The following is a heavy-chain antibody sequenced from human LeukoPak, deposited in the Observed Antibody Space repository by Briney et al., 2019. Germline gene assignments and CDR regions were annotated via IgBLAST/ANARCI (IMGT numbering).Heavy chain of an antibody. Sequence: SETLSLTCAVSGGSISSGGYSWSWIRQPPGKGLEWIGYIYHSGSTYYNPSLKSRVTISVDRSKNQFSLKLSSATAADTAVYYCASRYCSGGSCYPDYWGQGTLVTVSS. J-gene: IGHJ4*02. CDR2: IYHSGST. V-gene: IGHV4-30-2*01. CDR3: ASRYCSGGSCYPDY. D-gene: IGHD2-15*01. CDR1: GGSISSGGYS.